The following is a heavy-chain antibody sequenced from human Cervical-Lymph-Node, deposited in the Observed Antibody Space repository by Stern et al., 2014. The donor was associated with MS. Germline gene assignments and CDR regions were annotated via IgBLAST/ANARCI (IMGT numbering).Heavy chain of an antibody. CDR2: IRSADSTI. CDR1: GVNFRDYS. Sequence: QMQLVQSGGGLVKSGGSVRLSCVASGVNFRDYSMTWIRQSPGRGLEWIAYIRSADSTIYYADSVKGRFTISRDNAMNLLYLQMNSLRADDTAVYYCARPLRARWQQLVPTEFDYWGQGTLVTVSS. J-gene: IGHJ4*02. D-gene: IGHD6-13*01. V-gene: IGHV3-11*01. CDR3: ARPLRARWQQLVPTEFDY.